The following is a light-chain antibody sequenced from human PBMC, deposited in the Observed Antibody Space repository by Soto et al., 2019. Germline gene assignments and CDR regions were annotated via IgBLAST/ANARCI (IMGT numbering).Light chain of an antibody. CDR2: RNN. CDR3: AAWGDDSLSAL. J-gene: IGLJ3*02. V-gene: IGLV1-47*01. Sequence: QSVPTQAPSASAAPGQTVTISCSGSPSNIGANYVFWYQHRPGTAPKLLIYRNNQRPSGVPDRFSGSKSGASASLTISGLRAEDEADYYCAAWGDDSLSALFGGGTKLTVL. CDR1: PSNIGANY.